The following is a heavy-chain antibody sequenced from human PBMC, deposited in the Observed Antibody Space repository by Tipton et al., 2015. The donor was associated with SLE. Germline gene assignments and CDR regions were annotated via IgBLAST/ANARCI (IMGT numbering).Heavy chain of an antibody. D-gene: IGHD6-19*01. J-gene: IGHJ5*02. CDR2: IYYRGST. CDR1: GGSISSHY. V-gene: IGHV4-59*11. Sequence: SLTCTVSGGSISSHYWSWIRQPPGKGLEWIGYIYYRGSTNYNPSLKSRVTISVDTSKNQFSLKLSSVTAADTAVYYCGVSGWYSSWFDPWGQGTLVTVSS. CDR3: GVSGWYSSWFDP.